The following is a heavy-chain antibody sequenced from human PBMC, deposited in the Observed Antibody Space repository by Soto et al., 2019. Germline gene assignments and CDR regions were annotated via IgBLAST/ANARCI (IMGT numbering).Heavy chain of an antibody. V-gene: IGHV3-21*01. CDR1: GFTFSSYS. Sequence: PGGALRLSCAASGFTFSSYSMNWVRQAPGKGLEWVSSISSSSSYIYYADSVKGRFTISRDNAKNSLYLQMNSLRAEDTAVYYCARVRGYSGGDAFDIWGQGTMVTVSS. D-gene: IGHD5-12*01. J-gene: IGHJ3*02. CDR3: ARVRGYSGGDAFDI. CDR2: ISSSSSYI.